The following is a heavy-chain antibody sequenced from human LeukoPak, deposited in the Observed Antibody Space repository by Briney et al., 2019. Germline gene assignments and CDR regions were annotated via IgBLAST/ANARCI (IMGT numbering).Heavy chain of an antibody. CDR1: GGSISTSY. J-gene: IGHJ4*02. CDR2: IYYSGYT. V-gene: IGHV4-59*01. D-gene: IGHD1-1*01. CDR3: ARGQSTGTTAQPDY. Sequence: PSETLSLTCTVSGGSISTSYWRWIRQPPGKGLEWIGYIYYSGYTNYNPSLKSRVTMSVDTSKNQFSLKLSSVTAADTAVYYCARGQSTGTTAQPDYWGQGTLVTVSS.